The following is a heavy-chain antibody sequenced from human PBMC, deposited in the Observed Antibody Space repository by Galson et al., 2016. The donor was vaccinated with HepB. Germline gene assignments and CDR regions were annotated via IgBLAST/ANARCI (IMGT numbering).Heavy chain of an antibody. CDR1: GDTFSFYA. CDR3: ARDGGDDYGESQGAFDI. CDR2: ITPLLGIA. V-gene: IGHV1-69*17. J-gene: IGHJ3*02. D-gene: IGHD4/OR15-4a*01. Sequence: QSGAEVKKPGESVKISCKASGDTFSFYAINWVRQAPGQGLEWMGGITPLLGIAKYAQKFQGRVTITADKSTTTAYMDLKSLRSEDTALYYCARDGGDDYGESQGAFDIWGQGTMVTVSS.